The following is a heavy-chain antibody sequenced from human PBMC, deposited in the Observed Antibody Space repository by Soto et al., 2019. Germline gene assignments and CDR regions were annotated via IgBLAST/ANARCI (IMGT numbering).Heavy chain of an antibody. CDR3: ARGPYYDFWSGYFGYYYYYGMDV. V-gene: IGHV1-8*01. Sequence: GAAVKVSCKASGDTFTSYDINWVRQATGQGLEWMGWMNPNSGNTGYAQKFQGRVTMTRNTSISTAYMELSSLRSEDTAVYYCARGPYYDFWSGYFGYYYYYGMDVWGQGTTVTVSS. CDR2: MNPNSGNT. D-gene: IGHD3-3*01. J-gene: IGHJ6*02. CDR1: GDTFTSYD.